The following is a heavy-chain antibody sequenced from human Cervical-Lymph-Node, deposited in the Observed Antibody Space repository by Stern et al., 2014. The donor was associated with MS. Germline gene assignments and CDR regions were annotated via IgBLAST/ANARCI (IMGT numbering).Heavy chain of an antibody. CDR1: GYTFTDYF. V-gene: IGHV1-2*06. J-gene: IGHJ4*02. Sequence: MQLVESGTEVREPGASVKVSCKASGYTFTDYFIHWVRQAPGQGLEWMGRINPNSGGTNYAQKFQGRVTMTRVTSISTAFMELSRLTSYDTAVYYCARDTPNDSSGYLTYWGLGTLVTVSS. CDR3: ARDTPNDSSGYLTY. CDR2: INPNSGGT. D-gene: IGHD3-22*01.